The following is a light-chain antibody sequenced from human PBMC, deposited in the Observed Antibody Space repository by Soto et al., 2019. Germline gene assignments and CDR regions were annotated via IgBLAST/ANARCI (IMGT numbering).Light chain of an antibody. Sequence: EIVMTQSPATLSVSPGESATLSCRASRSVSSNLAWYQQKPGQAPRLLIYGASTRATAIPSRFSGSGSGTEFTLTISSLQSEDFAVYYCQQYNDWPPTFGGGTKVECK. CDR3: QQYNDWPPT. V-gene: IGKV3-15*01. CDR1: RSVSSN. J-gene: IGKJ4*01. CDR2: GAS.